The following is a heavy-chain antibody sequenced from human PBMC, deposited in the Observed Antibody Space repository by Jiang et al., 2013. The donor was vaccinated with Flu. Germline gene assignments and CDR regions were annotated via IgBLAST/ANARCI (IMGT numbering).Heavy chain of an antibody. J-gene: IGHJ6*02. Sequence: GAEVKKPGASVKVSCKTSGYSFTSYGLSWVRQAPGQGLEWVGWIIPYNGNTNYAQKLQGRVTMTTDTSTSTAYMELRSLRSDDTAVYYCARDPLCSGGSCYSSGYYGMDVWGQGTTVTVSS. CDR3: ARDPLCSGGSCYSSGYYGMDV. CDR2: IIPYNGNT. V-gene: IGHV1-18*01. CDR1: GYSFTSYG. D-gene: IGHD2-15*01.